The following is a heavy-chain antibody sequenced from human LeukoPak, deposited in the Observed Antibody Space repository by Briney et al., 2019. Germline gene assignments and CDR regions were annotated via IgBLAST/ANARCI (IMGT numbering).Heavy chain of an antibody. V-gene: IGHV1-18*01. CDR2: ISAYNGNT. J-gene: IGHJ6*02. CDR1: GYTFTSYG. Sequence: ASVKASCKASGYTFTSYGISWVRQAPGQGLGWMGRISAYNGNTNYAQKLQGRVTMTTDTSTSTAYMELRSLRSDDTAVYYCARDGTYFEIDYYGMDVWGQGTTVTVSS. D-gene: IGHD3-10*01. CDR3: ARDGTYFEIDYYGMDV.